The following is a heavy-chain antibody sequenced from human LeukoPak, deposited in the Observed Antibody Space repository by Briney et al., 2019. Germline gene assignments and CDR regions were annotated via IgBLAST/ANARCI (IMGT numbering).Heavy chain of an antibody. D-gene: IGHD6-19*01. CDR3: ARHSSVAAYVDPFDI. CDR2: IDPGDSDT. Sequence: GESLKISCKGSGYSFINYWIGWVRQMPGKGLEWMGIIDPGDSDTKYSPSFQGQVTISADKSINTAYLQWSSLKASDTAMYYCARHSSVAAYVDPFDIWGQGTLVTVSS. CDR1: GYSFINYW. V-gene: IGHV5-51*01. J-gene: IGHJ3*02.